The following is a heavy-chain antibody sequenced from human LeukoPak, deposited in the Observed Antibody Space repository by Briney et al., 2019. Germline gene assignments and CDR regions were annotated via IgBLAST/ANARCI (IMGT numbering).Heavy chain of an antibody. CDR3: ARGEFFGYSGYCDY. CDR2: IYYSGST. J-gene: IGHJ4*02. V-gene: IGHV4-31*03. Sequence: SETLSLTCTVSGGSISSGGYSWSWIRQHPGKGLEWIGYIYYSGSTYYNPSLKSRVTISVDTSKNQFSLKLSSVTAADTAVYYCARGEFFGYSGYCDYWGQGTLVTVSS. CDR1: GGSISSGGYS. D-gene: IGHD5-12*01.